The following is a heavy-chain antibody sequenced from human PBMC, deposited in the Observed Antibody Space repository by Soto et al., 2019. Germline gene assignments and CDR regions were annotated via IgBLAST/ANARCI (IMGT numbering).Heavy chain of an antibody. Sequence: SVKVSCKASGGTFSSYAISWVRQAPGQGLEWMGGIIPIFGTANYAQKFQGRVTITADESTSTAYMELSSLRSEDTAVYYCARSNGPYYYYYGMDVWGQGTTVTVSS. J-gene: IGHJ6*02. D-gene: IGHD5-18*01. CDR1: GGTFSSYA. CDR2: IIPIFGTA. V-gene: IGHV1-69*13. CDR3: ARSNGPYYYYYGMDV.